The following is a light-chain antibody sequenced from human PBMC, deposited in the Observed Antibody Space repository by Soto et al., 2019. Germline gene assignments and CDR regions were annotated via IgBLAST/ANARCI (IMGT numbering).Light chain of an antibody. CDR1: SSDVGHYDY. J-gene: IGLJ2*01. CDR2: EVS. Sequence: QSALTQSPSASGSPGQSVTISFTGTSSDVGHYDYVSWYQQQPGKAPKLMIYEVSKRPSGVPDRFSGSKFGYTASLTVSGLEAEDEADYYCSSYGGRNNLVFGGGTKLTVL. V-gene: IGLV2-8*01. CDR3: SSYGGRNNLV.